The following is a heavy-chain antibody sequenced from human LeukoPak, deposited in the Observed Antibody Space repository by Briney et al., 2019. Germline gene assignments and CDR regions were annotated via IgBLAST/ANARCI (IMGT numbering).Heavy chain of an antibody. CDR1: GFTVSNNY. Sequence: PGESLKISCAASGFTVSNNYMSWVRQAPGKGLEWVSVTYSGGSTYYADSVKGRFTISRDNSKNTLYLQMNSLRAEDTAVYYCVRDLNLWGQGTLVTVSS. CDR2: TYSGGST. V-gene: IGHV3-66*01. CDR3: VRDLNL. J-gene: IGHJ4*02.